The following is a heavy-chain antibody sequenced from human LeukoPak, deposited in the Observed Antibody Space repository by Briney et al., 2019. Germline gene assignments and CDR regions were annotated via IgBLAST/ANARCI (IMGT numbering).Heavy chain of an antibody. Sequence: SETLSLTCAVSGYSISSGYYWGWIRQPPGKGQEWIGSIYHSGSTYYYPSLKSRVTISVDTSKNQFSLKLSSVTAADTAVYYCARRPSYSNYVGYYYYYMDVWGKGTTVTVSS. CDR2: IYHSGST. CDR1: GYSISSGYY. D-gene: IGHD4-11*01. CDR3: ARRPSYSNYVGYYYYYMDV. J-gene: IGHJ6*03. V-gene: IGHV4-38-2*01.